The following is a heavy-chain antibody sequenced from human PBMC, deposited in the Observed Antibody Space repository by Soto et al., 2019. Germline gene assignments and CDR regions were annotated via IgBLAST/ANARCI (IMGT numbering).Heavy chain of an antibody. D-gene: IGHD4-17*01. CDR3: ARADGDGAGEYFPH. CDR1: GGSISSGDYY. J-gene: IGHJ1*01. V-gene: IGHV4-30-4*01. Sequence: QVHLQESGPGLVKPSQTLSLTCTVSGGSISSGDYYWMWIRQPPGKGLECIGYIYYSGSTYYNPSPKRRVTISVDTSKNQFSLKLSSVTAADTAVYYCARADGDGAGEYFPHWGQGTVVTVSS. CDR2: IYYSGST.